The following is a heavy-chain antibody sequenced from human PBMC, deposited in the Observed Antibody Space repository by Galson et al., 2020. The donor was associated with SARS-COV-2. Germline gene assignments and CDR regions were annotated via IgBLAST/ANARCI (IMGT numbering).Heavy chain of an antibody. CDR2: IIPILGIA. V-gene: IGHV1-69*10. CDR1: GGTFSSYA. Sequence: SVKVSCKASGGTFSSYAISWVRQAPGQGLEWMGGIIPILGIANYAQKFQGRVTITADKSTSTAYMELSSLRSEDTAVYYCARDGPRYCSSTSCLDPWGQGTLVTVSS. J-gene: IGHJ5*02. D-gene: IGHD2-2*01. CDR3: ARDGPRYCSSTSCLDP.